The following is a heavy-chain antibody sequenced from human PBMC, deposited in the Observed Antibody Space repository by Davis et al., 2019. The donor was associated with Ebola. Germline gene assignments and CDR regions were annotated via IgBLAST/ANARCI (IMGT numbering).Heavy chain of an antibody. CDR2: ISGSGGST. J-gene: IGHJ6*02. CDR3: AKDPPNSYSSGWYLGYYGMDV. CDR1: GFTFSSYA. D-gene: IGHD6-19*01. Sequence: GESLKISCAASGFTFSSYAMSWVRQAPGKGLEWVSAISGSGGSTYYADSVKGRFTISRDNSKNTLYLQMNSLRAEDTAVYYCAKDPPNSYSSGWYLGYYGMDVWGQGTTVTVSS. V-gene: IGHV3-23*01.